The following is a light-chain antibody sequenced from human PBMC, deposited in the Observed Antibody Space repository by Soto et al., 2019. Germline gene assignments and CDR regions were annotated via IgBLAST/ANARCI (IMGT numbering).Light chain of an antibody. J-gene: IGLJ2*01. CDR1: SSNIGNNY. CDR3: GTWDSSPSVVV. CDR2: DND. Sequence: QSVLTQPPSVSAAPGQKVTISCSGSSSNIGNNYVSWYQQLPGTAPKLLICDNDKRPSGIPDRFSGSKSGTSATLGITGLQTGDEADYYCGTWDSSPSVVVFGGGTKLTVL. V-gene: IGLV1-51*01.